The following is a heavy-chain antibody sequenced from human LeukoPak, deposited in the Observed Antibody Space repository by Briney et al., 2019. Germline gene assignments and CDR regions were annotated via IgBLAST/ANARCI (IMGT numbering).Heavy chain of an antibody. CDR1: GYTFTSYG. CDR2: ISAYNGNT. Sequence: ASVKVSCKASGYTFTSYGISWVRQAPGQGLEWMGWISAYNGNTNYAQKFQGRVTMTRDTSISTAYMDLSRLRSDDTAVYYCARGYYDNWFDPWGQGTLVTVSS. J-gene: IGHJ5*02. CDR3: ARGYYDNWFDP. D-gene: IGHD3-16*01. V-gene: IGHV1-18*01.